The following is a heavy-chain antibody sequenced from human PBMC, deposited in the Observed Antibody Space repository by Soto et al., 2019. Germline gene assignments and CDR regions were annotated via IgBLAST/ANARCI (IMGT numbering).Heavy chain of an antibody. D-gene: IGHD3-3*01. Sequence: SETLSLTCAVSDYSISSGYWWGWVRQPPGKGLEWIGSIYESGRTYYNPYNPSLKSRVTISVDTSKNQFSLKLSSVTAADTAVYYCARAAMSGLTWGHGSLVTVSS. CDR3: ARAAMSGLT. CDR1: DYSISSGYW. V-gene: IGHV4-38-2*01. J-gene: IGHJ4*01. CDR2: IYESGRT.